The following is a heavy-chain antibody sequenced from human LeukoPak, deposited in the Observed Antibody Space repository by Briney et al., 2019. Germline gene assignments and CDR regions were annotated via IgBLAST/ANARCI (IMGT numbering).Heavy chain of an antibody. CDR2: ISGSGGST. CDR3: AKDLLTAY. J-gene: IGHJ4*02. V-gene: IGHV3-23*01. CDR1: RFAFSNYG. D-gene: IGHD5-18*01. Sequence: GGSLRLSCAVSRFAFSNYGMSWVRQAPGKGLEWVSAISGSGGSTYYADSVKGRFTISRDNSKNTLYLQMNSLRAEDTAVYYCAKDLLTAYWGQGTLVTVSS.